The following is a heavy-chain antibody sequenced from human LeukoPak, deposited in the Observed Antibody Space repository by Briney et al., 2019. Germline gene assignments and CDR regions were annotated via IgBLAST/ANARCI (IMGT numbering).Heavy chain of an antibody. CDR3: ARDQWELPAY. CDR2: IYYSGST. CDR1: GGSISSYY. Sequence: PSETLSLTCTVSGGSISSYYWSWIRQPPGKGLEWIGYIYYSGSTNYGPSLKSRVTISVDTSKNQFSLKLSSVTAADTAVYYCARDQWELPAYWGQGTLVTVSS. D-gene: IGHD1-26*01. J-gene: IGHJ4*02. V-gene: IGHV4-59*01.